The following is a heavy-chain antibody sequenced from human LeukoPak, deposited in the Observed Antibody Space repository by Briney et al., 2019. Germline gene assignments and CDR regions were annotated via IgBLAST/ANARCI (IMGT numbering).Heavy chain of an antibody. CDR3: ARDRQLVGPPGPSYYFDY. J-gene: IGHJ4*02. Sequence: GGSLRLSCAASGLTFSDEYMSWIRQAPGKGLEWVSYISNTGDFIAYADSVKGRFTISRDNSKNTLYLQMNSLRAEDTAVYYCARDRQLVGPPGPSYYFDYWGQGTLVTVSS. D-gene: IGHD2-8*02. V-gene: IGHV3-11*04. CDR1: GLTFSDEY. CDR2: ISNTGDFI.